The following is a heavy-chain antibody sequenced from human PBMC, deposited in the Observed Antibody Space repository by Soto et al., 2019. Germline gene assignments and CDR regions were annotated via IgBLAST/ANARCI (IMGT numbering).Heavy chain of an antibody. J-gene: IGHJ4*02. CDR2: ISFDGSNK. D-gene: IGHD5-12*01. V-gene: IGHV3-30-3*01. CDR1: GFTFSAYA. Sequence: QVQLVESGGGVVQPERSLRLSCAASGFTFSAYALHWVRQAPAKGLEWVAVISFDGSNKYYADSVKGRFTISRDNSKNTLYLQMNGLRLDDSAVYYCARDRRVGHGYNLGFDYWGQGTLVTVSS. CDR3: ARDRRVGHGYNLGFDY.